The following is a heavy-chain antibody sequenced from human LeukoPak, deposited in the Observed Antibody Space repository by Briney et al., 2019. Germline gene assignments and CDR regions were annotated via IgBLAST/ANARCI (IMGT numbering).Heavy chain of an antibody. D-gene: IGHD1-7*01. J-gene: IGHJ4*02. CDR3: ARAHNWKYGSFDF. CDR1: GFTFSSYG. Sequence: GGSLRLSCAASGFTFSSYGVHWVRQAPGKGLERVAFIRYDGSNRYYADSVKGRFTISRDNSKNTLYLQMNSLRAEDTAVYYCARAHNWKYGSFDFWGQGTLVTVSS. CDR2: IRYDGSNR. V-gene: IGHV3-30*02.